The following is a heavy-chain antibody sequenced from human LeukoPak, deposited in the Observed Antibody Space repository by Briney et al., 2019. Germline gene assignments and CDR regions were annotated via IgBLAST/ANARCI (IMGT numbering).Heavy chain of an antibody. CDR2: ISNSGGST. CDR3: AKRLRITIFGDNDP. V-gene: IGHV3-23*01. J-gene: IGHJ5*02. Sequence: GGSLRLSCAASGFTFSSYWMSWVRQAPGKGLEWVSAISNSGGSTYYADSVKGRFTISRDNSKNTLYLQMNSLRAEDTAVYYCAKRLRITIFGDNDPWGQGTLVTVSS. D-gene: IGHD3-3*01. CDR1: GFTFSSYW.